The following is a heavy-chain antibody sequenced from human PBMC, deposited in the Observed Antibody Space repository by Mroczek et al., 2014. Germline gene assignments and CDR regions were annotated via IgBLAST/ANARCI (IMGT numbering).Heavy chain of an antibody. CDR3: ARDQIAAAGTFDY. V-gene: IGHV3-48*01. Sequence: VQLVETGGGLVQPGGSLRLSCAASGFTFSSYSMNWVRQAPGKGLEWVSYISSSSSTIYYADSVKGRFTISRDNAKNSLYLQMNSLRAEDTAVYYCARDQIAAAGTFDYVGPGNPGHRLL. D-gene: IGHD6-13*01. CDR1: GFTFSSYS. J-gene: IGHJ4*02. CDR2: ISSSSSTI.